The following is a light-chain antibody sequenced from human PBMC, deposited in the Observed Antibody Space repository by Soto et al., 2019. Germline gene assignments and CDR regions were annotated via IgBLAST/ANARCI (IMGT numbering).Light chain of an antibody. CDR2: DAS. J-gene: IGKJ5*01. CDR3: QQLNTYPIT. Sequence: EVMLTQSPGTLSLSPGERAILSCRASQSVSSSFLAWYQQKPGRTPRLLIYDASSRATGIPDRFSGSGSGTDFTLTISSLQSEDFATYYCQQLNTYPITFGQGTRLEIK. V-gene: IGKV3D-20*02. CDR1: QSVSSSF.